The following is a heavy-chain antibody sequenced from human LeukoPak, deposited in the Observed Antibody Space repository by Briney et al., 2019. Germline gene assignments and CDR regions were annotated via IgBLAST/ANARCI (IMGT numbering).Heavy chain of an antibody. J-gene: IGHJ4*02. CDR1: GFTFDDYA. V-gene: IGHV3-9*01. D-gene: IGHD5-12*01. CDR2: ISWNSGNI. CDR3: ATNGGGDSGYGNFDY. Sequence: GGSLRLSCAASGFTFDDYAMHWVRQAPGKGLEWVSGISWNSGNIGYADSVKGRFTISRDNAKNSLYLQMNSLRAEDTALYYCATNGGGDSGYGNFDYWGQGTLVTVSS.